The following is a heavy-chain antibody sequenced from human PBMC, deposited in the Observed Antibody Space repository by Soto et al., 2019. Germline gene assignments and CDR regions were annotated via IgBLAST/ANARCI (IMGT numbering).Heavy chain of an antibody. V-gene: IGHV1-69*06. D-gene: IGHD6-19*01. Sequence: QVQMVQSGAEVKKPGSAVKVSCKASGGTFSSYAISWVRQAPGQGLEWMGGIIPIFGTANYAQKFQGRVTITADKSTSTAYMELSILRSEYTAVYYCARDNGYSSGWYRYHDYWGQGTLVTVSS. CDR1: GGTFSSYA. CDR3: ARDNGYSSGWYRYHDY. J-gene: IGHJ4*02. CDR2: IIPIFGTA.